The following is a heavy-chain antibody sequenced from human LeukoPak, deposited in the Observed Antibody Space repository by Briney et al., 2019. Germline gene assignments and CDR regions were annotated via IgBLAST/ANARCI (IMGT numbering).Heavy chain of an antibody. CDR2: ISAYNGNT. D-gene: IGHD3-22*01. Sequence: ASVKVSCKASGYTFTSYGISWVRQAPGQGLEWMGWISAYNGNTNYAQKLQGRVTMTTDTSTSTAYMELRSLRSDDTAVYYCARGDYYDSSGYYRFDYWGQGTLVTVCS. V-gene: IGHV1-18*01. CDR1: GYTFTSYG. J-gene: IGHJ4*02. CDR3: ARGDYYDSSGYYRFDY.